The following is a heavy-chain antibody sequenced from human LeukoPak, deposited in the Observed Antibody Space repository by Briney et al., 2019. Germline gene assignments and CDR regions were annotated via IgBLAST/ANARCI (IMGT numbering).Heavy chain of an antibody. CDR2: IIEGGDVK. V-gene: IGHV3-7*01. CDR1: GFTFSAYW. J-gene: IGHJ4*02. D-gene: IGHD6-19*01. Sequence: QPGGSLRLSCAASGFTFSAYWMTWVRQAPGKGLAWVANIIEGGDVKYYVDSVKGRFTISRDNAKNSLYLQMNSLRAEDTAVYYCARDVYSSGWYVVFSGAYYFDYWGQGTLVTVSS. CDR3: ARDVYSSGWYVVFSGAYYFDY.